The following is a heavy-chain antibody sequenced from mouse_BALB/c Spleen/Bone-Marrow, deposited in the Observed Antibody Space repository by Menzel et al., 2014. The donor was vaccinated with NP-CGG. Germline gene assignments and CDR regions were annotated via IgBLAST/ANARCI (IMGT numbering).Heavy chain of an antibody. CDR2: IRNKAYGYTT. J-gene: IGHJ4*01. CDR1: GFTFTDYY. CDR3: ARFPMDY. V-gene: IGHV7-3*02. Sequence: EVQVVESGGGSVQPGGSLRLSCTTSGFTFTDYYMSWVRQPPGKALEWLAFIRNKAYGYTTEYSASVRGRFTISRDNSQSILYLQMNTLRAEDSATYYCARFPMDYWGQGTSVTVSS.